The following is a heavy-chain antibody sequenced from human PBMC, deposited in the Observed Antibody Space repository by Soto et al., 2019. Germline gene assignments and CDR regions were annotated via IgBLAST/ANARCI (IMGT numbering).Heavy chain of an antibody. CDR1: GFDASVNF. Sequence: EVQLVESGGTLVQPGGSLRLSCAASGFDASVNFMTWVRQAPGRGLGWVSTINNAGSTFYADSVKGRFTISGDNFKNSLYLQMNTLRVEDTAMYYCVRENYFYGMDVWGQGTAVTVSS. V-gene: IGHV3-66*01. CDR2: INNAGST. J-gene: IGHJ6*02. CDR3: VRENYFYGMDV.